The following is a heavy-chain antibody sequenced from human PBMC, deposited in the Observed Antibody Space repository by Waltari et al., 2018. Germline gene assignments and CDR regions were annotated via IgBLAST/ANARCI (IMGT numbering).Heavy chain of an antibody. CDR1: GFTFSSYG. J-gene: IGHJ6*03. CDR2: IRYDGSNK. V-gene: IGHV3-30*02. CDR3: AKEVYMDV. Sequence: QVPLVESGGGVVQPGGSLKLSCAASGFTFSSYGIHWVRQAPGKGLEWVAFIRYDGSNKYYADSVKGRFTISRDNSKNTLYLQMNSLRAEDTAVYYCAKEVYMDVWGKGTTVTVSS.